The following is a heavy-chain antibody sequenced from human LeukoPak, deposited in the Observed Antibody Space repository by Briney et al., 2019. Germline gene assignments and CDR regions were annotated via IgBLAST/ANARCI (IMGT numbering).Heavy chain of an antibody. Sequence: GGSLRLSCAASGFTFSNYDLSWVRQAPGKGLEWVSGIRGSGSGANCADSVRGRFTISRDNSKNTLYLQMNTLRADDTAVYYCARIERCDYWGQGTLVTVSS. D-gene: IGHD5-24*01. J-gene: IGHJ4*02. V-gene: IGHV3-23*01. CDR2: IRGSGSGA. CDR3: ARIERCDY. CDR1: GFTFSNYD.